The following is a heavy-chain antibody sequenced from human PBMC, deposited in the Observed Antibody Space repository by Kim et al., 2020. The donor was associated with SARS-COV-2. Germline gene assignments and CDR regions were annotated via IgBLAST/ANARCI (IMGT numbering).Heavy chain of an antibody. Sequence: SETLSLTCTVSGGSISSRSYYWGWIRQPPGKGLEWIGSMHFSGNTYYNPSLKSRVTISVDTSKNQFSLKLTSVTAADPAVYFCARTFSEYSYGLFLFWGQGTLVTVSS. CDR1: GGSISSRSYY. D-gene: IGHD5-18*01. CDR3: ARTFSEYSYGLFLF. V-gene: IGHV4-39*07. CDR2: MHFSGNT. J-gene: IGHJ4*02.